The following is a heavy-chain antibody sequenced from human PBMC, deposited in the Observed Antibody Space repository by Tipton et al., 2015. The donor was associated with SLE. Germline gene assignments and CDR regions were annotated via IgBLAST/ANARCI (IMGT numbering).Heavy chain of an antibody. J-gene: IGHJ6*02. Sequence: GLVKPSETLSLTCTVSGGSISSYYWSWIRQPPGKGLEWIGYIYYSGSTNYNPSLKSRVTISVDTSKKQFSLKLSSVTATDTAVYYCAATFTAARGMDVWGQGTTVTVSS. CDR3: AATFTAARGMDV. CDR2: IYYSGST. V-gene: IGHV4-59*01. CDR1: GGSISSYY. D-gene: IGHD3-16*01.